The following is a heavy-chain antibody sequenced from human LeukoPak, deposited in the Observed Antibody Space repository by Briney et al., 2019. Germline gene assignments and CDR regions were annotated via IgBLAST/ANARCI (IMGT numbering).Heavy chain of an antibody. V-gene: IGHV3-30*18. J-gene: IGHJ4*02. CDR2: ISYDGSNK. CDR1: GFTFSSYG. Sequence: GGSLRLSCAASGFTFSSYGMHWVRQAPGKGLEWVAVISYDGSNKYYADSVKGRFTISRDNSKNTLYLQMNSLRAEDTAVYYCANNPRPIAAAGTSGGYWGQGTLVTVSS. CDR3: ANNPRPIAAAGTSGGY. D-gene: IGHD6-13*01.